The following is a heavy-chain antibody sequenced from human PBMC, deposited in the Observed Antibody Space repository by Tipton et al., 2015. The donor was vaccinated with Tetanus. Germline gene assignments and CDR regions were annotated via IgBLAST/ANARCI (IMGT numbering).Heavy chain of an antibody. J-gene: IGHJ5*02. CDR2: MSPNTGKA. V-gene: IGHV1-8*01. Sequence: SGAEVKKPGASVTVSCKASGYTFTGYDINWIRQASGEGHEWMGWMSPNTGKAGYAQKFQGRVTLTRNTSTNTAYMELTSLRPEDTAVYCCARGRVVVIPRNYWFDPWGQGTLVIVSS. CDR1: GYTFTGYD. CDR3: ARGRVVVIPRNYWFDP. D-gene: IGHD2-15*01.